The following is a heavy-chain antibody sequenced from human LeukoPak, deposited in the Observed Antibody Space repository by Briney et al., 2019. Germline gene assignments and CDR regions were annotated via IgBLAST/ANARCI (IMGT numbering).Heavy chain of an antibody. V-gene: IGHV5-51*01. CDR1: GYSFTSYW. CDR2: IYPGDSDT. J-gene: IGHJ5*02. CDR3: GRRGVAARRWFPP. D-gene: IGHD6-13*01. Sequence: GESLKISCKGSGYSFTSYWIGWVRQMPGKGLEWMGIIYPGDSDTRYSPSFQGQVTISADKSISTAYLQWSSLKASDTAMYYCGRRGVAARRWFPPGGQGPLVPV.